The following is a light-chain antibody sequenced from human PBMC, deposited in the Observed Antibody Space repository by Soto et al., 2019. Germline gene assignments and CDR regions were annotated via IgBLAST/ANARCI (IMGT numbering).Light chain of an antibody. CDR1: KSGSSS. CDR2: GAS. CDR3: QQYNNWWT. J-gene: IGKJ1*01. V-gene: IGKV3-15*01. Sequence: EIVMTQSPATLSVSPGERVTLSCTASKSGSSSLAWYQQKPGQATRLLIYGASTRATGIPARFSGSGSETEFTLTISSLQSEDFAVYYCQQYNNWWTFGQGTKVEIK.